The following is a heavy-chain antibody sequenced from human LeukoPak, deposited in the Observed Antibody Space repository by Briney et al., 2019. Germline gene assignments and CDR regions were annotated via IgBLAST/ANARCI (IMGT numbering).Heavy chain of an antibody. J-gene: IGHJ4*02. CDR3: MRESRGILNYFDF. CDR2: ISAYNGNT. CDR1: GYTFTSYG. Sequence: GASVKVSCKASGYTFTSYGISWVRQAPGQGLEWMGWISAYNGNTNYAQKLQGRVTMTRDTSITTAYMELSRLRSDDTAVYYCMRESRGILNYFDFWGQGTLVTVSS. V-gene: IGHV1-18*01. D-gene: IGHD3-22*01.